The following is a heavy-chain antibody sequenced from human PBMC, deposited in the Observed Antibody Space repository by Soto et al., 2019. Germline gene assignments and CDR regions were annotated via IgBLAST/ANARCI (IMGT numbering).Heavy chain of an antibody. Sequence: QVQLVQSGAEVKKPGSSVKVSCKASGGTFSSYAISWVRQAPGQGLEWMGGIIPIFGTANYAQKFQGRVTIXGDXSXTTAYMELSSLRSEDTAVYYCARDPAYGGTYYGMDVWGQGTTVTVSS. V-gene: IGHV1-69*12. J-gene: IGHJ6*02. CDR2: IIPIFGTA. CDR1: GGTFSSYA. D-gene: IGHD4-17*01. CDR3: ARDPAYGGTYYGMDV.